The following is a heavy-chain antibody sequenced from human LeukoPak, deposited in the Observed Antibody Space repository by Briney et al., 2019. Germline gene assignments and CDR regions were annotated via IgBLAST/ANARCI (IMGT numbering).Heavy chain of an antibody. J-gene: IGHJ4*02. CDR2: ISYDGSNK. Sequence: GGSLRLSCAASGFTFSSYGMHWVRQAPGKGLEWVAVISYDGSNKYYADSVKGRFTISRDNSKNTLYLQMNSLRAEDTAVYYCTKAHSGSFDYWGQGTLVTVSS. D-gene: IGHD5-12*01. CDR1: GFTFSSYG. V-gene: IGHV3-30*18. CDR3: TKAHSGSFDY.